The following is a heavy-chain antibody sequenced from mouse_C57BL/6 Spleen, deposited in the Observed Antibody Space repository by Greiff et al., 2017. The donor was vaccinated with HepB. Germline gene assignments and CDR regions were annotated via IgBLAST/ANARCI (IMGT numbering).Heavy chain of an antibody. CDR2: IDPENGDT. V-gene: IGHV14-4*01. D-gene: IGHD2-4*01. CDR3: TPIYYDYPWFAY. J-gene: IGHJ3*01. Sequence: VQLQQSGAELVRPGASVKLSCTASGFNIKDDYMHWVKQRPEQGLEWLGWIDPENGDTEYASKFQGKATITADTSSNTAYLQLSSLTSEDTAVYYCTPIYYDYPWFAYWGQGTLVTVSA. CDR1: GFNIKDDY.